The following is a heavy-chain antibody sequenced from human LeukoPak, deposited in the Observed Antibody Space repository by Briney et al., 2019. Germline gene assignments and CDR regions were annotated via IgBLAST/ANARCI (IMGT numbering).Heavy chain of an antibody. V-gene: IGHV4-39*01. J-gene: IGHJ4*02. CDR2: IYYSGST. CDR3: ARHRGAMDYDYVWGSYRYFDY. CDR1: GGSISSSSYY. Sequence: SETLSLTCTVSGGSISSSSYYWGWIRQPPGKGLEWIGSIYYSGSTYYNPSLKSRVTISVDTSKNQFSLKLSSVTAADTAVYYCARHRGAMDYDYVWGSYRYFDYWGQGTLVTVSS. D-gene: IGHD3-16*02.